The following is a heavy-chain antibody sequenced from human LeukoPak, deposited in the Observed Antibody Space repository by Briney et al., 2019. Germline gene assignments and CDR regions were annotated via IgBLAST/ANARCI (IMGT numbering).Heavy chain of an antibody. J-gene: IGHJ5*02. CDR2: IGTTSSTI. CDR3: ARYSYASSRFDP. Sequence: QPGGSLRLSCAASGFTFSSYSMNWVRQAPGKGLEWVSYIGTTSSTIYYVDSVKGRFTISRDNSKNTLYLQMNSLRAEDTAVYYCARYSYASSRFDPWGQGTLVTVSS. CDR1: GFTFSSYS. D-gene: IGHD5-18*01. V-gene: IGHV3-48*01.